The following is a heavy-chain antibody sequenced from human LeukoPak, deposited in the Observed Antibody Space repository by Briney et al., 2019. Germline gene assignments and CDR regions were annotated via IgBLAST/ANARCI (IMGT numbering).Heavy chain of an antibody. D-gene: IGHD6-13*01. Sequence: PGGSLRLSCAASGFTFSSYAMSWVRQAPGKGLEWVTAISGSGGSTYYADSVKGRFTISRDNSKNTLYLQMNSLRAEDTAVYYCAKLEQQLVLIGYWGQGTLVTVSS. CDR3: AKLEQQLVLIGY. J-gene: IGHJ4*02. CDR2: ISGSGGST. CDR1: GFTFSSYA. V-gene: IGHV3-23*01.